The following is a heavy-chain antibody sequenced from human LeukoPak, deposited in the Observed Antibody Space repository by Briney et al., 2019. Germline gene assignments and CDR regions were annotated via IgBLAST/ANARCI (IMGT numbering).Heavy chain of an antibody. Sequence: ASVKVSCKASGYTFTTQGITWVRQAPGQGLEFMGWINPKNGYTNYAQNFQGIFTMTTDTPTSTAYMELRSLRSDDTAVYFCATGSALHHDSWGQGTQVTVSS. CDR3: ATGSALHHDS. CDR1: GYTFTTQG. CDR2: INPKNGYT. V-gene: IGHV1-18*01. J-gene: IGHJ4*02. D-gene: IGHD2-15*01.